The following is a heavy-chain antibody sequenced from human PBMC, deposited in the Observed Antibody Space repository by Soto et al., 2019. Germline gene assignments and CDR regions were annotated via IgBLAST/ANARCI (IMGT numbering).Heavy chain of an antibody. CDR1: GGSISSGGYY. CDR3: ARIPYSSSWYGFDY. D-gene: IGHD6-13*01. CDR2: IYYSGST. J-gene: IGHJ4*02. Sequence: SETLSLTCTVSGGSISSGGYYWSWIRQHPGKGLEWIGYIYYSGSTYYNPSLKSRVTISVDTSKNQFSLKLSSVTAADTAVYYCARIPYSSSWYGFDYWGQGTLVAVSS. V-gene: IGHV4-31*03.